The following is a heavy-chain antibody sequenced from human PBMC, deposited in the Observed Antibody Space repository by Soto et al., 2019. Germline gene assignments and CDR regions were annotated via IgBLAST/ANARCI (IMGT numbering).Heavy chain of an antibody. CDR2: INHSGST. J-gene: IGHJ4*02. CDR1: GGSFSGYY. D-gene: IGHD3-10*01. CDR3: ARGPGYYFDY. Sequence: QVQLQQWGAGLLKPSETLSLTCAVYGGSFSGYYWSWIRQPPGKGLEWIGEINHSGSTNYNPSLKSRVTISVDTSKNKFSLKLSSVTAADTAVYYCARGPGYYFDYWGQGTLVTVSS. V-gene: IGHV4-34*01.